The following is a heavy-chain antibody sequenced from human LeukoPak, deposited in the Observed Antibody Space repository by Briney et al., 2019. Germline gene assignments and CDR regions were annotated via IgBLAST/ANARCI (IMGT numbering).Heavy chain of an antibody. CDR3: ARDLSYDFWSGYTYYYYGMDV. V-gene: IGHV1-2*02. D-gene: IGHD3-3*01. CDR1: VYTFTGYY. J-gene: IGHJ6*02. CDR2: INANRGGT. Sequence: ASVKVSCKASVYTFTGYYMHWVRQAPGQGLEWMGWINANRGGTNYAQKFQGRRTMTRDTSISTAYMELSRLRSDDTAVYYCARDLSYDFWSGYTYYYYGMDVWGQGTTVTVSS.